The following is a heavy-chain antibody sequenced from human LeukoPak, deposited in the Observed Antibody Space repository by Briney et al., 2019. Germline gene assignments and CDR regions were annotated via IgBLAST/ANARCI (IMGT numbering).Heavy chain of an antibody. CDR2: ISSSNRYI. V-gene: IGHV3-21*01. CDR3: ARDQGVDGVDL. Sequence: GGSLRLSCAASGFTFSGYSMNWVRRAPGKGLEWVSSISSSNRYIYYADSVKGRFTVSRDNAKNSLYLQMNSLRAEDTAVYYCARDQGVDGVDLWGQGTLVTVSS. D-gene: IGHD5-12*01. CDR1: GFTFSGYS. J-gene: IGHJ5*02.